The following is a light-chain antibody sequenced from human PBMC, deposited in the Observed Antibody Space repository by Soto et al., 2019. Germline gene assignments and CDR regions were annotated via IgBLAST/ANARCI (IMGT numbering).Light chain of an antibody. J-gene: IGKJ1*01. CDR1: QSISSW. CDR2: KAS. V-gene: IGKV1-5*03. CDR3: QHYKTYPCT. Sequence: IRVSNSPSSLSPSLEARATIICRASQSISSWLAWYQQTPGKAPNLLIHKASHLESGVPSRFSGSGSGTEFTLTISSLQPEDFATYYCQHYKTYPCTFGQGTKV.